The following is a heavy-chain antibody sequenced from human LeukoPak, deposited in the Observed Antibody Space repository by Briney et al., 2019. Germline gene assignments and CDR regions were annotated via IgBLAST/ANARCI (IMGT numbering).Heavy chain of an antibody. D-gene: IGHD3-9*01. CDR2: ISGSGNRT. CDR3: ARLATDYYFDY. Sequence: GGSLRLSCAASGFTFSSYAMSWVRQAPGKGLEWVSSISGSGNRTYYADSVKGRFTISRDNSKNTLFLQMNSLRAEDTAVYYCARLATDYYFDYWGQGTLVTVSS. J-gene: IGHJ4*02. V-gene: IGHV3-23*01. CDR1: GFTFSSYA.